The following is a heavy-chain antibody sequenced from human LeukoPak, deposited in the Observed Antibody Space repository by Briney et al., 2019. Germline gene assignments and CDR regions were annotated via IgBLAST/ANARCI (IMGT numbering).Heavy chain of an antibody. D-gene: IGHD7-27*01. CDR1: GGSISSGGYY. CDR2: IYYSGST. Sequence: SETLSLTCTVSGGSISSGGYYWSWIRQHPGKGLEWIGYIYYSGSTYYNPSLKSRVTISVDTSKNQFSLKLSSVTAADTAVYYCARAGASHYYYYMDVWGKGTTVTVSS. V-gene: IGHV4-31*03. CDR3: ARAGASHYYYYMDV. J-gene: IGHJ6*03.